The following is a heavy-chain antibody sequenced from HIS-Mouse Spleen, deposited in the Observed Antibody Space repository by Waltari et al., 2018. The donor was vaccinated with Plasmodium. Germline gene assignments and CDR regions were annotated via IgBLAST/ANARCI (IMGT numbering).Heavy chain of an antibody. CDR1: GGSISSISYS. J-gene: IGHJ4*02. D-gene: IGHD1-26*01. CDR2: IYYSGST. V-gene: IGHV4-39*01. Sequence: QLQLQESGPGLGKPSETLSLTCTVSGGSISSISYSWGWIRQPPGRGLEWIGSIYYSGSTYYNPSLKSRVTISVDTSKNQFSLKLSSVTAADTAVYYCARRGGSYYYFDYWGQGTLVTVSS. CDR3: ARRGGSYYYFDY.